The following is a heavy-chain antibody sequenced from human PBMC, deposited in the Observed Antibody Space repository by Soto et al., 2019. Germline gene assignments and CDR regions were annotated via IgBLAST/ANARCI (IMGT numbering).Heavy chain of an antibody. D-gene: IGHD3-16*01. CDR2: INPNVGGT. CDR1: GYTFTDYY. Sequence: QVHLVQSGAEVKKPGASVYVSCKASGYTFTDYYVHWVRQAPGQGLEWMGWINPNVGGTNYARKFPGRLTMTRDTSISTVYMQLTRRGPDDTARYYCARGGREVPRIPYDTWGQGTLVTVSS. J-gene: IGHJ5*02. CDR3: ARGGREVPRIPYDT. V-gene: IGHV1-2*02.